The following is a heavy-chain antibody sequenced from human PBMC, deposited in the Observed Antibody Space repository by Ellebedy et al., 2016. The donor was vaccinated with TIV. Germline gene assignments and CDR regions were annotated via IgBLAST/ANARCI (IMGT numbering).Heavy chain of an antibody. CDR1: GFTFRSYT. J-gene: IGHJ5*01. Sequence: PGGSLRLSCAASGFTFRSYTIHRVRQAPGKSLEWVPLFSGNGRDTYYADSVKGRFTISRDNSKNSLYLQMNSLRNEDTALYYCAKEGGTMWFDSWGQGTLVIVSS. CDR2: FSGNGRDT. D-gene: IGHD3-16*01. V-gene: IGHV3-43*01. CDR3: AKEGGTMWFDS.